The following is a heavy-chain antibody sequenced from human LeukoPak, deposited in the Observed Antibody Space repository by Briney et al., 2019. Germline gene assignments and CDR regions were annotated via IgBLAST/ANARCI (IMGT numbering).Heavy chain of an antibody. J-gene: IGHJ5*02. V-gene: IGHV3-21*01. Sequence: SLTLFNAGSDFTYNSYTMNWAGKYNACGPELHSYITSGSGSIYYADSVKGRFTISRDNAKNSLYLQMNSLRVEDTAVYYCARKGGTTGNWFDPWGQGTLVTVSS. CDR1: DFTYNSYT. CDR3: ARKGGTTGNWFDP. CDR2: ITSGSGSI. D-gene: IGHD1-1*01.